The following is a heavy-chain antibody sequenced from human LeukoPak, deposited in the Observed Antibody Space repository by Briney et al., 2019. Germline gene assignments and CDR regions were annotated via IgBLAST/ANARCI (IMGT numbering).Heavy chain of an antibody. J-gene: IGHJ3*02. CDR2: INHSGST. CDR1: GGSFSGYY. D-gene: IGHD2-2*01. CDR3: ARRRSKNIVVVPAASRLAALDI. V-gene: IGHV4-34*01. Sequence: PSETLSLTCAVYGGSFSGYYWSWIRQPPGKGLEWIGEINHSGSTNYNPSLKSRVTISVDTSKNQFSLKLSSVTAADTAVYYCARRRSKNIVVVPAASRLAALDIWGQGTMVTVSS.